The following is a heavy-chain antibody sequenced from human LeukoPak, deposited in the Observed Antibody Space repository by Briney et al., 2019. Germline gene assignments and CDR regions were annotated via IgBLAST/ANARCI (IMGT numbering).Heavy chain of an antibody. J-gene: IGHJ4*02. D-gene: IGHD5-12*01. V-gene: IGHV3-23*01. Sequence: GGSLRLSCAASGFTVSSNYMSWVRQAPGKGLEWVSAISGSGGSTYYADSVKGRFTISRDNSKNTLYLQMNSLRAEDTAVYYCAKRLGVASNYFDYWGQGTLVTVSS. CDR3: AKRLGVASNYFDY. CDR2: ISGSGGST. CDR1: GFTVSSNY.